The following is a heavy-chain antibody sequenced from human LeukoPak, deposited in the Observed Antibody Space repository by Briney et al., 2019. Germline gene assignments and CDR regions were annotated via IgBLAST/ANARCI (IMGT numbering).Heavy chain of an antibody. Sequence: ASVKVSCKASGYTFTSYDINWVRQATGQGLEWMGWMNPNSGNTGYAQKFRGRVTMTRNTSISTAYMELSSLRSEDTAVYYRAGTAAGTSPYYYYMDVWGKGPRSPSP. J-gene: IGHJ6*03. D-gene: IGHD6-13*01. CDR1: GYTFTSYD. CDR2: MNPNSGNT. CDR3: AGTAAGTSPYYYYMDV. V-gene: IGHV1-8*01.